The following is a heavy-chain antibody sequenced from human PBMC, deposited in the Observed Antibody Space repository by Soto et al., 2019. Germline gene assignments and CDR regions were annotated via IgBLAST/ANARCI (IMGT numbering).Heavy chain of an antibody. D-gene: IGHD3-10*01. CDR3: ARRWGEGRVDY. Sequence: QVQLQESGPGLVKPSGTLTLTCAVSGGSISSSNWRSWVRQPPGKGLQWIGEIYHSGSTNYIPSLKSPSTISVDKSRNQFTLKLSSVTAADTAVYYCARRWGEGRVDYWGQGTLVTVSS. V-gene: IGHV4-4*02. CDR2: IYHSGST. J-gene: IGHJ4*02. CDR1: GGSISSSNW.